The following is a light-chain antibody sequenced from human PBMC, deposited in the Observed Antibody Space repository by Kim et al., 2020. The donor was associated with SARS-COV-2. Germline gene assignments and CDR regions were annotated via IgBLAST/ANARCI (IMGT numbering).Light chain of an antibody. CDR1: RLGDKY. Sequence: VSAGQTVSLSCSGDRLGDKYAFWHVPRAGQSPFLVIFQWDKRPSGIPARFFGFLSGNTAALTISGTQPMDEADYFCQAWDSSTAIFGGGTQLTVL. CDR3: QAWDSSTAI. V-gene: IGLV3-1*01. J-gene: IGLJ2*01. CDR2: QWD.